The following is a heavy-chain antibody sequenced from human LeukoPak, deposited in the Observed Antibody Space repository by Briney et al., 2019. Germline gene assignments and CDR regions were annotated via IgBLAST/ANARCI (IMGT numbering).Heavy chain of an antibody. CDR3: ARSVLTHYYDSSGYFGGDAFDI. CDR2: TYHSGST. V-gene: IGHV4-38-2*02. J-gene: IGHJ3*02. CDR1: GYSISSGYY. D-gene: IGHD3-22*01. Sequence: SETLSLTCTVSGYSISSGYYWGWIRQPPGKGLEWIGSTYHSGSTNYNPSLKSRVTISVDTSKNQFSLKLSSVTAADTAVYYCARSVLTHYYDSSGYFGGDAFDIWGQGTMVTVSS.